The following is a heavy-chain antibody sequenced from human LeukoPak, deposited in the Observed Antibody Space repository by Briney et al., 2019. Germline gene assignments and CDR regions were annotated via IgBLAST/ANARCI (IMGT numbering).Heavy chain of an antibody. D-gene: IGHD4-23*01. CDR2: IYYSGST. Sequence: SETLSLTCTVSGGSISSSSYYWGWIRQPPGKGLEWIGSIYYSGSTYYNPSPKSRVTISVDTSKNQFSLKLSSVTAADTAVYYCARIPDYGGNSGDYWGQGTLVTVSS. J-gene: IGHJ4*02. CDR3: ARIPDYGGNSGDY. CDR1: GGSISSSSYY. V-gene: IGHV4-39*01.